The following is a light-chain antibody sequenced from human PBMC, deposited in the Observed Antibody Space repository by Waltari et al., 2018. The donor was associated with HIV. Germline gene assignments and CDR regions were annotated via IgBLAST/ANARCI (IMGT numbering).Light chain of an antibody. V-gene: IGLV1-47*01. CDR1: SSHIGSHY. J-gene: IGLJ2*01. CDR3: ATWDDSLSGVL. CDR2: RNH. Sequence: SVLPLPPSASGTPGPRVTIPCSGSSSHIGSHYVFWYQQLPGTAPKLLMHRNHQRPSGVPDRFSDSTSGTSASLAISGLRSEDEADYYCATWDDSLSGVLFGGGTKLTVL.